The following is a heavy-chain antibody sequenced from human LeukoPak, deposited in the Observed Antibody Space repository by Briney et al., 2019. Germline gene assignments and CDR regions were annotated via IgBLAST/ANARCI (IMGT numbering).Heavy chain of an antibody. CDR3: ARDFGGQWLEYFGY. CDR2: ISWNSGSI. V-gene: IGHV3-9*01. Sequence: QPGRSLRLSCAASGFTFDDYAMHWVRQAPGKGLEWVSGISWNSGSIGYADSVKGRFTISRDNAKNSLYLQMNSLRAEDTALYYCARDFGGQWLEYFGYWGQGTLVTVSS. CDR1: GFTFDDYA. J-gene: IGHJ4*02. D-gene: IGHD6-19*01.